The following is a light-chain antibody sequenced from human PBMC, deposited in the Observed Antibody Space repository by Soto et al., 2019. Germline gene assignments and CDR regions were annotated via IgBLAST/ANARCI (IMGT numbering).Light chain of an antibody. Sequence: VLAQPASVSGSPGQSITISCTGTSSDVGAYNYVSWYQQHPGKAPKLMIYDVSNRPSGVSNRFSGSKSGNTASLTISGLQAEDEADYYCSSYTSSSSLYVFGTGTKVTV. CDR3: SSYTSSSSLYV. J-gene: IGLJ1*01. CDR1: SSDVGAYNY. V-gene: IGLV2-14*03. CDR2: DVS.